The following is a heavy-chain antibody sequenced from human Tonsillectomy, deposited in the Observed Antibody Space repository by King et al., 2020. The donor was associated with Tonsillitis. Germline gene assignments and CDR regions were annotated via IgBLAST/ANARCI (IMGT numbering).Heavy chain of an antibody. J-gene: IGHJ4*02. D-gene: IGHD3-10*01. Sequence: QLVQSGAEVKKPGESLKISCQGSGYIFTSYWIGWVRQMPGKGLEWMGIIHPGDSDTRYSPSFQGQVAISADRSIGTAYLQWCSLKASDTAIYYCARQGDHYCGSGSFTDWGQGTLVTVSS. CDR3: ARQGDHYCGSGSFTD. V-gene: IGHV5-51*01. CDR2: IHPGDSDT. CDR1: GYIFTSYW.